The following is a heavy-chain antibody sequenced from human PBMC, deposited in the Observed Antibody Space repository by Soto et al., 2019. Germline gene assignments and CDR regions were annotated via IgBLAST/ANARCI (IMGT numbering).Heavy chain of an antibody. D-gene: IGHD6-25*01. V-gene: IGHV3-74*01. Sequence: EVQLVESGGGLVQPGGSLRLSCAASGFTLSSDWMHWVRQSPGKGLLWVSRINRDGSSISYADSVEGRFTVSRDNARGTLYLQMNSLSVEDTAVYYCATGAAFRGQGILVTVSS. J-gene: IGHJ4*02. CDR2: INRDGSSI. CDR1: GFTLSSDW. CDR3: ATGAAF.